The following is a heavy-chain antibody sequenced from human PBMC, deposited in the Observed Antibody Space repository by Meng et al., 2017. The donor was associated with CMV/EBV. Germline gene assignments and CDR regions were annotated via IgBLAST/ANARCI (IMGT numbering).Heavy chain of an antibody. CDR2: IYYSGST. D-gene: IGHD3-16*02. J-gene: IGHJ4*02. Sequence: SETLSLTCTVSGGSISSYYWSWIRQPPGKGLEWIGYIYYSGSTNYNPSLKSRVTISVNTSKNQFSLKLSSVTAADTAVYYCARFITFGGVIVIDYWGQGTLVPVSS. CDR3: ARFITFGGVIVIDY. CDR1: GGSISSYY. V-gene: IGHV4-59*01.